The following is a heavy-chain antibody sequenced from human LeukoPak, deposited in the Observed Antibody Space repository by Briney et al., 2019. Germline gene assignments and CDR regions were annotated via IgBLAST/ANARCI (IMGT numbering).Heavy chain of an antibody. V-gene: IGHV4-4*07. D-gene: IGHD2/OR15-2a*01. J-gene: IGHJ5*02. CDR2: ISPSGTT. Sequence: SETLSLTCTVSGGYTGSHYWSWIRQPAGKGLEWIGRISPSGTTHYNPSLGSRVTMSVDTSKNYFSLRLSSVTAADTAVCYCARDFYASGFYFWFDPWGQGTLVTASS. CDR1: GGYTGSHY. CDR3: ARDFYASGFYFWFDP.